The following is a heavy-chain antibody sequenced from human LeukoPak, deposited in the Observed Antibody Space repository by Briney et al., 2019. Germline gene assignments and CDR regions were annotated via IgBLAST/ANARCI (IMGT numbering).Heavy chain of an antibody. CDR3: ARDLGIRSGWHYFDY. CDR1: GYNFTNYW. J-gene: IGHJ4*02. V-gene: IGHV1-2*02. D-gene: IGHD6-19*01. CDR2: INPNSGGT. Sequence: PGESLKISCKGSGYNFTNYWIGWVRQMPGKGLEWMGWINPNSGGTNYAQKFQGRVTMTRDTSISTAYMELSRLRSDDTAVYYCARDLGIRSGWHYFDYWGQGTLVTVSS.